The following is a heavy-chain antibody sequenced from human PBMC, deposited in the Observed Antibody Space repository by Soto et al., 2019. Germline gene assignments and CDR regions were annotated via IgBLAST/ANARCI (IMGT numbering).Heavy chain of an antibody. J-gene: IGHJ6*03. CDR3: ARDVGYCSSTSCYYYYMDV. CDR2: IWYDGSNK. CDR1: GFTFSSYG. D-gene: IGHD2-2*01. V-gene: IGHV3-33*01. Sequence: GGSLRLSCAASGFTFSSYGMHWVRQAPGKGLEWVAVIWYDGSNKYYADSVKGRFTISRDNSKNTLYLQMNSLRAEDTAVYYCARDVGYCSSTSCYYYYMDVWGKGTTVTVSS.